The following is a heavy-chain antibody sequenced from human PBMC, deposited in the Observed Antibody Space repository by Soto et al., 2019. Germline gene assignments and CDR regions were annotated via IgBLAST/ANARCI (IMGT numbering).Heavy chain of an antibody. CDR2: IYYSGST. CDR1: GGSISSGDYY. D-gene: IGHD2-21*02. J-gene: IGHJ3*02. Sequence: QVQLQESGPGLVKPSQTLSLTCTVSGGSISSGDYYWSWIRQPPGKGLEWIGYIYYSGSTYYNPSLKRRVTISVATSKDQFSLKLSSVTAAATAVYYGARRPIVVVTGPPAPRYAFDIWGQGTMVTVSS. CDR3: ARRPIVVVTGPPAPRYAFDI. V-gene: IGHV4-30-4*01.